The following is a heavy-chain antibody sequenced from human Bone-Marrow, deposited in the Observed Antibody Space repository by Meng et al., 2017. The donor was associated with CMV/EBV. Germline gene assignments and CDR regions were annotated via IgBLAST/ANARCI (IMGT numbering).Heavy chain of an antibody. CDR3: ARDLLLEYSYGHSNPYY. D-gene: IGHD5-18*01. CDR2: ISAYNGNT. V-gene: IGHV1-18*01. J-gene: IGHJ4*02. CDR1: YTCTSNG. Sequence: YTCTSNGISGVRQAPGQGLEWMGWISAYNGNTNYAQKLQGRVTMTTDTSTSTAYMELRSLRSDDTAVYYCARDLLLEYSYGHSNPYYWGQGTLVTVSS.